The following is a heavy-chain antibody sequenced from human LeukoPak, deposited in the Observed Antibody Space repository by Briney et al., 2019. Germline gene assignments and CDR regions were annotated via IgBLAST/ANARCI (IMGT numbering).Heavy chain of an antibody. V-gene: IGHV1-2*02. D-gene: IGHD3-10*01. CDR2: INPNSGGT. CDR3: ARTMVRGVIMPLGY. Sequence: ASVKVSCKASGYTFTSYYMHWVRQAPGQGLEWMGWINPNSGGTNYAQKFQGRVTMTRDTSISTAYMELSRLRSDDTAVYYCARTMVRGVIMPLGYWGQGTLVTVSS. CDR1: GYTFTSYY. J-gene: IGHJ4*02.